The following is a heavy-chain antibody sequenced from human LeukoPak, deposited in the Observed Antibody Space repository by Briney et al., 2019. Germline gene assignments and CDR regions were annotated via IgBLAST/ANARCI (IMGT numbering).Heavy chain of an antibody. D-gene: IGHD1-26*01. V-gene: IGHV3-23*01. CDR3: ARDLGYRGVGATPDY. CDR2: ISASDDKT. Sequence: GGSLRLSCAASGFTFSSYAMTWVRQAPGKGLEWVSGISASDDKTYHAESVKGRFIISRDNSKNTLYLQMNSLRDEDTAIYYCARDLGYRGVGATPDYWGQGTLVTVSS. CDR1: GFTFSSYA. J-gene: IGHJ4*02.